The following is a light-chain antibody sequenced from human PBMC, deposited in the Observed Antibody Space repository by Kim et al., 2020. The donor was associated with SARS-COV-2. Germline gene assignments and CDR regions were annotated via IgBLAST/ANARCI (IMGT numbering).Light chain of an antibody. V-gene: IGKV1-5*03. CDR1: QIINTF. CDR3: QHYIRFPYT. Sequence: SASVVDRVTITCRASQIINTFLAWYKQKPGKAPDLLIYQASSLQIGVPSRFSGSGSGTEFTLTINSLQPDDFATYYCQHYIRFPYTFGQGTKLRS. J-gene: IGKJ2*01. CDR2: QAS.